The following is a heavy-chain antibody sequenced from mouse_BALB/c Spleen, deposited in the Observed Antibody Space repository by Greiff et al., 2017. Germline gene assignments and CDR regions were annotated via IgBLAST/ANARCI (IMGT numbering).Heavy chain of an antibody. Sequence: EVQLVESGGGLVKPGGSLKLSCAASGFAFSSYDMSWVRQTPEKRLEWVAYISSGGGSTYYPDTVKGRFTISRDNAKNTLYLQMSSLKSEDTAMYYCARHALYYYGSSYGAMDYWGQGTSVTVSS. J-gene: IGHJ4*01. CDR2: ISSGGGST. V-gene: IGHV5-12-1*01. CDR3: ARHALYYYGSSYGAMDY. D-gene: IGHD1-1*01. CDR1: GFAFSSYD.